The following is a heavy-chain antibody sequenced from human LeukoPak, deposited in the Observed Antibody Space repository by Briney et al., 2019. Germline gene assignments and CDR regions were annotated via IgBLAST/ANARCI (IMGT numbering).Heavy chain of an antibody. D-gene: IGHD2-15*01. CDR2: IHDSGST. CDR3: ARGMCSGGSCYYYYGMDV. CDR1: GGSISSYY. V-gene: IGHV4-59*12. Sequence: SETLSLTCTVSGGSISSYYWSWIRQPPGKGLEWIGYIHDSGSTDYNPSLKSRVTISVDTSKNQFSLKLSSVTAADTAVYYCARGMCSGGSCYYYYGMDVWGQGTTVTVSS. J-gene: IGHJ6*02.